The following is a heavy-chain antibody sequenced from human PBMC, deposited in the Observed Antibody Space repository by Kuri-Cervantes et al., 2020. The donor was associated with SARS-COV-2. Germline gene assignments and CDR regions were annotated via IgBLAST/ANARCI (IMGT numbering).Heavy chain of an antibody. CDR2: ISGSGGST. V-gene: IGHV3-23*01. CDR1: GFTFSSYA. J-gene: IGHJ6*03. D-gene: IGHD2-2*01. Sequence: GESLKISCAASGFTFSSYAMSWVRQAPGKGLEWVSAISGSGGSTYYADSAKGRFTISRGNSKNTLYLQMNSLRAEDTAVYYCARDRAQYCSSTSCYLYYYYYMDVWGKGTTVTVSS. CDR3: ARDRAQYCSSTSCYLYYYYYMDV.